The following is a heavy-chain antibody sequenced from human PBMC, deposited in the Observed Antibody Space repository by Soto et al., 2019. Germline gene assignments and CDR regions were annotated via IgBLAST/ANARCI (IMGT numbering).Heavy chain of an antibody. J-gene: IGHJ4*02. CDR2: ISSSSANI. D-gene: IGHD3-16*01. CDR1: GFTLSSRA. Sequence: EVQLVESGGGLVQPGGSLRLSCAVSGFTLSSRAMNWVRQFPGRGLEWVSYISSSSANIDYADSVKGRFTVSRDNARNSLYLQMNSLRDEDTAVYYCASDRSLGSNWYYYLESWGQGTLVTVSS. CDR3: ASDRSLGSNWYYYLES. V-gene: IGHV3-48*02.